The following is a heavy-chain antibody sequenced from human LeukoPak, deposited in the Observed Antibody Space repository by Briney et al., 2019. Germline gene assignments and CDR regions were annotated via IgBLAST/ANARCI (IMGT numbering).Heavy chain of an antibody. V-gene: IGHV4-59*01. CDR1: GGSISSYY. J-gene: IGHJ5*02. CDR3: ARAPYCSGGSCYRPGSWFDP. CDR2: IYYSGST. D-gene: IGHD2-15*01. Sequence: SETLSLTCTVSGGSISSYYWSWIRQPPGKGLEWIGYIYYSGSTNYNPSLKSRVTISVDTSKNQFSLKLSSVTAADTAVYYCARAPYCSGGSCYRPGSWFDPWGQGTLVTFSS.